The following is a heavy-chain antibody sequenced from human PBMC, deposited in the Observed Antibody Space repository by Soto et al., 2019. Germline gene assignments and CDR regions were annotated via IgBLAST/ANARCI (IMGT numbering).Heavy chain of an antibody. CDR1: GGSISSYY. V-gene: IGHV4-59*08. CDR3: ARQRMYYYYMDV. J-gene: IGHJ6*03. Sequence: SETLSLTCTVSGGSISSYYWSWIRQPPGKGLEWIGYIYYSGSTNYNPSLKSRVTISVDTSKNQFSLKLSSVTAADTAVYYCARQRMYYYYMDVWGKGTTVTVSS. CDR2: IYYSGST. D-gene: IGHD2-8*01.